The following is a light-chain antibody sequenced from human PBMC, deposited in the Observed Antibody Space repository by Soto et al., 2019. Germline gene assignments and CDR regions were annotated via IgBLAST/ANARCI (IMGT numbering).Light chain of an antibody. Sequence: QSVLTQPPSASGTPGQRVTISCSGSSSNIGSNTVNWFQQLPGTAPRVLIYTDNQRPSGVPDRFSGSKSGTSASLAISGLQSEDEADYYCAAWDVSLKGVVFGGGTKVTVL. V-gene: IGLV1-44*01. CDR3: AAWDVSLKGVV. CDR2: TDN. J-gene: IGLJ3*02. CDR1: SSNIGSNT.